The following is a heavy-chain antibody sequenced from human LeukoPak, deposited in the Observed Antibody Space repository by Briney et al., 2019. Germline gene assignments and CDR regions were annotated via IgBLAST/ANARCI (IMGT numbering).Heavy chain of an antibody. V-gene: IGHV3-9*01. CDR1: GFTFDDYA. J-gene: IGHJ4*02. CDR2: ISWNSGSI. CDR3: AKDIDSSWQGLFDY. Sequence: PGRSLRLSCAASGFTFDDYAMHWVRQAPGQGLEWVSGISWNSGSIGYADSVKGRFTISRDNAKNSLYLQMNSLRAEDTALYYCAKDIDSSWQGLFDYWGQGTLVTVSS. D-gene: IGHD6-13*01.